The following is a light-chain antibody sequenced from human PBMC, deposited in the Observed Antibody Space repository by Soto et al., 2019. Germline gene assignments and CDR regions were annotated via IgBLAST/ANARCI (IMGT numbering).Light chain of an antibody. CDR3: QHYNNWPPWT. Sequence: EIVMTQSPATLSVSPGERATLSCRASQSVSINLAWYQQKPGQAPRLLIYGASTRATGIPARFSGSGSGTEFTLTISRLQSEDFAVYYCQHYNNWPPWTFGQGTKVEI. CDR2: GAS. CDR1: QSVSIN. V-gene: IGKV3-15*01. J-gene: IGKJ1*01.